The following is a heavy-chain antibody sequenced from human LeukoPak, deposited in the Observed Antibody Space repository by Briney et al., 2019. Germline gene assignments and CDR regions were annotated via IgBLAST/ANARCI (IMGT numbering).Heavy chain of an antibody. Sequence: PGGSLRLSCAASGFSVSRNYLSWVRQAPGKGLEWVSSISSSSSYIYYADSVKGRFTISRDNAKNSLYLQMNSLRAEDTAVYYCARAIPRGYSYGIDYWGQGTLVTVSS. CDR3: ARAIPRGYSYGIDY. CDR1: GFSVSRNY. D-gene: IGHD5-18*01. J-gene: IGHJ4*02. CDR2: ISSSSSYI. V-gene: IGHV3-21*01.